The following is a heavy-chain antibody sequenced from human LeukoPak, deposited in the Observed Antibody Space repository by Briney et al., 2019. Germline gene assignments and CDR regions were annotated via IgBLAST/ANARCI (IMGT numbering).Heavy chain of an antibody. CDR3: ARSRSSYYYYYMDV. Sequence: PGGSLRLSCAASGFTFSSYAMHWVRQAPGKGLEYVSAISSNGGSTYYANSVKGRFTISRDNSKNTLYLQTGSLRAEDMAVYYCARSRSSYYYYYMDVWGKGTTVTVSS. CDR1: GFTFSSYA. D-gene: IGHD6-13*01. J-gene: IGHJ6*03. V-gene: IGHV3-64*01. CDR2: ISSNGGST.